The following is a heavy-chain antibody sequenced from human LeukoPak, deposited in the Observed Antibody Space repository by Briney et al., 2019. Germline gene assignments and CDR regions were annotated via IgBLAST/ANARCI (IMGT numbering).Heavy chain of an antibody. Sequence: GESLKISCKGSGYSFSSSWIAWVRQMPGKGLEWMGIIYPGDSDTRYSPSFQGQVTISADKSVSTTYLQWSSLKVSDTAMYYCAKDWGLNRFDPWGQGTLVTVSS. J-gene: IGHJ5*02. V-gene: IGHV5-51*01. CDR2: IYPGDSDT. CDR1: GYSFSSSW. D-gene: IGHD3-16*01. CDR3: AKDWGLNRFDP.